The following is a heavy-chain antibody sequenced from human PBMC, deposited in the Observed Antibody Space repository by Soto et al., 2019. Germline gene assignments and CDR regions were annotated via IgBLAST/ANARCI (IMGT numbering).Heavy chain of an antibody. CDR2: ISSSSSTI. V-gene: IGHV3-48*02. J-gene: IGHJ6*02. CDR3: ARGICSGGICSPYPDV. Sequence: EVQLVESGGGLVQRGGSLRLSCAASGFTFSSYSMNWVRQAPGKGLEWVSYISSSSSTIYYADSVKGRFTISRDNAKNSLYLKMDSLGDYVRAVYYCARGICSGGICSPYPDVWGQGTTVTFSS. D-gene: IGHD2-15*01. CDR1: GFTFSSYS.